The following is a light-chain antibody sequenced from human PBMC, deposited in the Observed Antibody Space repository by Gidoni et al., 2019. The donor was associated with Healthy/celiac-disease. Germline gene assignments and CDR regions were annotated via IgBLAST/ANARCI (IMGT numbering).Light chain of an antibody. V-gene: IGKV3-20*01. J-gene: IGKJ1*01. Sequence: IVLTQSPGTLPLSPGDRATLSCRASQTVSVSDLAWYQQRPGQAPRLLIYGASRRATGIPDRFSGSGSGTDFILTISRLEPEDFALDYCLHYGGSFRFXRXTKVEI. CDR2: GAS. CDR3: LHYGGSFR. CDR1: QTVSVSD.